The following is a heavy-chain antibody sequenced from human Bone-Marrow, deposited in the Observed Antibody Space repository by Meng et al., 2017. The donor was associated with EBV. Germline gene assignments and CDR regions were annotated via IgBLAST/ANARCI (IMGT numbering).Heavy chain of an antibody. J-gene: IGHJ4*02. Sequence: VQLQRWGPCLLKPSEPLSLTCAVYGGSFSGYYWSWIRQPPGKGLEWIGEINHSGSTNYNPSLKSRVTISVDTSKNQFSLKLSSVTAADTAVYYCARVGTYYDFWSGSAGDYYFDYWGQGTLVTVSS. CDR2: INHSGST. D-gene: IGHD3-3*01. CDR3: ARVGTYYDFWSGSAGDYYFDY. V-gene: IGHV4-34*01. CDR1: GGSFSGYY.